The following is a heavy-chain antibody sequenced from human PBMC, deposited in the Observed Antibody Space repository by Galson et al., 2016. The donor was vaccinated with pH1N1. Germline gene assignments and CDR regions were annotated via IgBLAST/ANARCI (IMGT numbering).Heavy chain of an antibody. CDR2: IIPIFATA. CDR3: AGEGGANCHESNY. V-gene: IGHV1-69*13. Sequence: SVKVSCKASGGTFSPYAINWVRQAPGQGLEWMGGIIPIFATANYAQKFQGRVTITADESTKTAYMELTSLRPEDTAVYYCAGEGGANCHESNYWGQGTLVTVSS. J-gene: IGHJ4*02. D-gene: IGHD1-26*01. CDR1: GGTFSPYA.